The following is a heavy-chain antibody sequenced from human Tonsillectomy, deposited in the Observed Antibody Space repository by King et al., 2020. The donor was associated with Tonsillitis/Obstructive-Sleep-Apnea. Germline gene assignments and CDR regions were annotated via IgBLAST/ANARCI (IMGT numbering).Heavy chain of an antibody. J-gene: IGHJ6*03. CDR2: ISTSGSTF. Sequence: VQLVESGGALVQPGGSLRLSCAGSGFTFSSYEMNWVRQAPGKGLEWISYISTSGSTFYYADSVKGRFTISRDNAKNSLYLQLSSLRAEDTAVYYCARGQRAPSYMEVWGQGTTVTVSS. CDR1: GFTFSSYE. V-gene: IGHV3-48*03. CDR3: ARGQRAPSYMEV.